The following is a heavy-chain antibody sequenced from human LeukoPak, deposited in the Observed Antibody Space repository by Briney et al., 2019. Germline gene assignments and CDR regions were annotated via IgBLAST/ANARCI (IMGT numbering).Heavy chain of an antibody. J-gene: IGHJ6*02. CDR3: ARAESYYYYYGMDV. CDR2: INPNSGGT. CDR1: GYTFAGYY. V-gene: IGHV1-2*04. Sequence: ASVKVSCKASGYTFAGYYMHWVRQAPGQGLEWMGWINPNSGGTNYAQKFQGWVTMIRDTSISTAYMELSRLRSDDTAVYYCARAESYYYYYGMDVWGQGTTVTVSS.